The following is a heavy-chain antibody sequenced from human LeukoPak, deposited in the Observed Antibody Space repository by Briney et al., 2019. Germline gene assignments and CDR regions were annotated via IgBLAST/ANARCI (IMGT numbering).Heavy chain of an antibody. J-gene: IGHJ4*02. CDR1: GFTFSSYG. D-gene: IGHD6-19*01. CDR2: IRYDGSNK. Sequence: PGGSLRLSCAASGFTFSSYGMHWVRQAPGKGLEWVAFIRYDGSNKYYADSVKGRFTISRDNSKNTLYLQMNSLRAEDTAVYYCAKGGAVAGPLIDFDYWGQGTLFTVSS. CDR3: AKGGAVAGPLIDFDY. V-gene: IGHV3-30*02.